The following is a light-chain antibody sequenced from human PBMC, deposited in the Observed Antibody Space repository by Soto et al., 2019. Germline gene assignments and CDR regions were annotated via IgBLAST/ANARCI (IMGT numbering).Light chain of an antibody. CDR1: SSDVGGYNY. CDR2: EVN. Sequence: QSALTQPASASGSPGQSITISCTGTSSDVGGYNYVSWYQQHPGKAPKLMIYEVNNRPSGISNRFSGSKSGNTASLTISALQAEDEADYYCNSYTSSTTYVFGTGTKV. J-gene: IGLJ1*01. V-gene: IGLV2-14*01. CDR3: NSYTSSTTYV.